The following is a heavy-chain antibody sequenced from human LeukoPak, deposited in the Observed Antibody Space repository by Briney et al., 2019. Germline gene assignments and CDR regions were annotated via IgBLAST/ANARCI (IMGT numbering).Heavy chain of an antibody. V-gene: IGHV3-53*01. J-gene: IGHJ5*01. CDR2: IYSNGKE. D-gene: IGHD2-15*01. CDR3: ARESPTSGIDS. CDR1: GFSVDSNY. Sequence: GGSLRLSCSASGFSVDSNYMSWIRQAPGKGLEWVSVIYSNGKEYYAESAKGRFTISRDISKNSLDLQMNRLRGEDTAVYYCARESPTSGIDSWGQGTLVIVSS.